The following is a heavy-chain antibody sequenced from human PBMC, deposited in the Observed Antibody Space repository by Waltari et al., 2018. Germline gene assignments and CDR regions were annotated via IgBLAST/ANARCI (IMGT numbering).Heavy chain of an antibody. D-gene: IGHD3-22*01. CDR3: ARGGVVVVIPPGY. V-gene: IGHV3-30-3*01. CDR2: ISYDGSNK. J-gene: IGHJ4*02. Sequence: QVQLVESVGGVVQPGRSLRLSCAASGFTFSSYAMHWVRQAPGKGLEWVAVISYDGSNKYYADSVKGRFTISRDNSKNTLYLQMNSLRAEDTAVYYCARGGVVVVIPPGYWGQGTLVTVSS. CDR1: GFTFSSYA.